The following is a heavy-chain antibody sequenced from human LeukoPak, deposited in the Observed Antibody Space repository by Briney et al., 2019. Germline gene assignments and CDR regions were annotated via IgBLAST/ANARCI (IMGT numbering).Heavy chain of an antibody. J-gene: IGHJ4*02. CDR1: GYTFTAYY. CDR2: INPNSGDT. D-gene: IGHD1-1*01. Sequence: GASVKVSCKASGYTFTAYYIHWVRQAPGQGLEWMGWINPNSGDTNYAQKFQGRVTVTRDTSVSTAYMELSRLESDDTALYFCARTPNDGSCLWGQGTLVTVS. CDR3: ARTPNDGSCL. V-gene: IGHV1-2*02.